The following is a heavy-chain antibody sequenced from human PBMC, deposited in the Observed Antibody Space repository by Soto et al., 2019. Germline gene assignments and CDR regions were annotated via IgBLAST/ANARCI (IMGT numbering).Heavy chain of an antibody. V-gene: IGHV3-30-3*01. J-gene: IGHJ4*02. CDR1: GFTFSSYA. CDR3: ARDILEGSRYYVLGY. Sequence: GGSLRLSCAASGFTFSSYAMHWVRKAPGKGLEWVAVISYDGSNKYYGDSVKGRFTISRDNSKNTLFLQMNSLRAEDTAVYYYARDILEGSRYYVLGYRGQRTQVTVSS. D-gene: IGHD1-26*01. CDR2: ISYDGSNK.